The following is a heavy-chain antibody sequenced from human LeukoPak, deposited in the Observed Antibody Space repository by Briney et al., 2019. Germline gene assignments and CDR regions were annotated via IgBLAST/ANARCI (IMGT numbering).Heavy chain of an antibody. J-gene: IGHJ4*02. D-gene: IGHD2-15*01. Sequence: GGSLRLSCAASGFTFSSYGMHWVRQAPGKGLEWVAVIWYDGSNEYYADSVKGRFTISRDNSKNTLYLQMNSLRAEDTAAYYCARDQGYCSGGNCYSAFDYWGQGTLVTVSS. CDR1: GFTFSSYG. CDR3: ARDQGYCSGGNCYSAFDY. V-gene: IGHV3-33*01. CDR2: IWYDGSNE.